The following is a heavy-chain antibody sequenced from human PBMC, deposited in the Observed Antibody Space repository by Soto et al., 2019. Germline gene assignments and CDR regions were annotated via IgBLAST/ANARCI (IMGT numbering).Heavy chain of an antibody. V-gene: IGHV3-49*03. CDR1: GFTFGDYA. CDR2: IRSKAYGGTT. J-gene: IGHJ6*03. Sequence: GGSLRLSCTASGFTFGDYAMSWFRQAPGKGLEWVGFIRSKAYGGTTEYAASVKGRFTISRDDSKSIAYLQMNSLKTEDTAVYYCTRDLDCSSTSCYSETYYYYYMDVWGKGTTVTVSS. D-gene: IGHD2-2*01. CDR3: TRDLDCSSTSCYSETYYYYYMDV.